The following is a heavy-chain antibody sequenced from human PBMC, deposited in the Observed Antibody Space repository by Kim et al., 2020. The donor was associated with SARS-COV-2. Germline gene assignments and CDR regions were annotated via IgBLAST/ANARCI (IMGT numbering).Heavy chain of an antibody. CDR2: IYHSGGT. D-gene: IGHD3-22*01. Sequence: SETLSLTCAVSNGSISGNWWTWVRQPPGKGLEWIGEIYHSGGTTYNPSLRSRVTISVDKPKNQFSLKLSSVTAADTAVYYCARLDSDSRKYFWFDPWGQGTLVTVSS. J-gene: IGHJ5*02. V-gene: IGHV4-4*02. CDR3: ARLDSDSRKYFWFDP. CDR1: NGSISGNW.